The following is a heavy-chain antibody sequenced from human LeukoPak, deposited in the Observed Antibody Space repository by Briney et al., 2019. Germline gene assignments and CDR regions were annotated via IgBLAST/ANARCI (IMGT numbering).Heavy chain of an antibody. Sequence: PSETLSLTCTVSGGSISSYYWSWIRQPPGKGLEWIGYIYYSGSTNYNPSLKSRVTISVDTSKNQFSLKLSSVTAADTAVYYCARGWPYSYYYGSGSYFDYWGQGTLVTVSS. D-gene: IGHD3-10*01. CDR3: ARGWPYSYYYGSGSYFDY. CDR2: IYYSGST. V-gene: IGHV4-59*12. CDR1: GGSISSYY. J-gene: IGHJ4*02.